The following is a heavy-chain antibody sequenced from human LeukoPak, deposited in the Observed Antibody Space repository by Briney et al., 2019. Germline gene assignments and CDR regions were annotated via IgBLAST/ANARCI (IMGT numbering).Heavy chain of an antibody. Sequence: PGGSLRLSCAASGFTFSSYGMHWVRQAPGKGLEWVAVIGYDGSNKYYADSVKGRFTISRDNSKNTLYLQMNSLRAEDTAVYYWASGLGIAAGGTFDYWGQGTLVTVSS. CDR3: ASGLGIAAGGTFDY. V-gene: IGHV3-33*01. J-gene: IGHJ4*02. CDR1: GFTFSSYG. D-gene: IGHD6-13*01. CDR2: IGYDGSNK.